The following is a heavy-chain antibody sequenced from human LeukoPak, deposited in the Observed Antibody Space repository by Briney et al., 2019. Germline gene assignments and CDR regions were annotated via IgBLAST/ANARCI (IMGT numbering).Heavy chain of an antibody. Sequence: PGGSLRLSCAASGFIFDDYAMHWVRQAPGKGLEWVSGINWNSGTIGYADSVKGRFTISRDNAKNSLYLQMNSLRADDMAFYYCAIDRFRYCSGVYCSHFEFWGQGTLVSVSS. CDR3: AIDRFRYCSGVYCSHFEF. J-gene: IGHJ4*02. CDR2: INWNSGTI. V-gene: IGHV3-9*03. D-gene: IGHD2-15*01. CDR1: GFIFDDYA.